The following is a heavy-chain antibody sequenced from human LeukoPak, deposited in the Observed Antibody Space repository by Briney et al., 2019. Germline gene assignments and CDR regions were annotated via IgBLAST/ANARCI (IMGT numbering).Heavy chain of an antibody. V-gene: IGHV1-2*02. D-gene: IGHD2-21*02. J-gene: IGHJ5*02. CDR2: ITPNSGDT. CDR3: ARPNGDFYNWFDP. Sequence: ASVKVSCKASGYTFTAYYIHWVRQAPGQGLEWMGWITPNSGDTNYAQKFQDRVTLTRDTSISTAYMELTNLRSDDTAVYYCARPNGDFYNWFDPWGQGTLVTVSS. CDR1: GYTFTAYY.